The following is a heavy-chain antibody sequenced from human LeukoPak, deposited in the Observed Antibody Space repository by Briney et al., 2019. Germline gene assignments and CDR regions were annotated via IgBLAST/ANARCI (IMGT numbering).Heavy chain of an antibody. CDR1: GYTFTGYY. J-gene: IGHJ4*02. Sequence: ASVKVSCKASGYTFTGYYMHWVRQAPGQGLEWMGWINPNSGGTNYAQKFQGRVTMPRDTSISTAYMELSRLRSDDTAVYYCARGVGATDYFDYWGQGTLVTVSS. CDR3: ARGVGATDYFDY. D-gene: IGHD1-26*01. CDR2: INPNSGGT. V-gene: IGHV1-2*02.